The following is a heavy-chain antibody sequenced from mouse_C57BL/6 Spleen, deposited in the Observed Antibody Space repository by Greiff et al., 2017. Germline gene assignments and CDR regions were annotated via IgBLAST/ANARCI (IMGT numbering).Heavy chain of an antibody. D-gene: IGHD1-1*01. Sequence: VQLQQPGAELVKPGASVKLSCKASGYTFTSYWMHWVKQRPGQGLEWIGMIHPNSGSTNYNEKFKSKATLTVDKSSSTAYMQLSSLTSEDSAVYYCARIDYGSYYYAMDYWGQGTSVTVSS. CDR3: ARIDYGSYYYAMDY. CDR2: IHPNSGST. J-gene: IGHJ4*01. CDR1: GYTFTSYW. V-gene: IGHV1-64*01.